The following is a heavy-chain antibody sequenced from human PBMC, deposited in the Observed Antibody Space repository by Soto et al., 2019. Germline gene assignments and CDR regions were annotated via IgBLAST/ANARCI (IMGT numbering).Heavy chain of an antibody. CDR1: GFAFSSYE. V-gene: IGHV3-48*03. D-gene: IGHD5-18*01. Sequence: GGSLRLSCAASGFAFSSYEMNWVRQAPGKGLEWVSYISSSGSTIYYADSVKGRFTISRDNAKNSLYLQMNRPRAEDTAVYYCARGRGYSYGPTIMAVWGQGTTVTVSS. CDR2: ISSSGSTI. CDR3: ARGRGYSYGPTIMAV. J-gene: IGHJ6*02.